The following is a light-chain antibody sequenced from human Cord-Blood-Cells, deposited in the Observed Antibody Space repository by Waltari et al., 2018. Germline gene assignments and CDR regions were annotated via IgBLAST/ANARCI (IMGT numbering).Light chain of an antibody. CDR3: QQRSNWPPGFT. CDR1: QSVSSY. Sequence: EIVLTQSPATLSLSPGERATLSCRASQSVSSYLAWYQQKPGQAPRLLIYDASNRATGIPARFSGSGSGTDFTLTISSLGPEDVAVYFCQQRSNWPPGFTFGPGTKVDIK. V-gene: IGKV3-11*01. CDR2: DAS. J-gene: IGKJ3*01.